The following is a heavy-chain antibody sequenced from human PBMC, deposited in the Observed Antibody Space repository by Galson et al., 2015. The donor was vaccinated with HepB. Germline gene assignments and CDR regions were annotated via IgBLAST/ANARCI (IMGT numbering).Heavy chain of an antibody. CDR2: IYWDDDK. Sequence: PALVKPTQTLTLTCTFSGFSLSSSGVGVGWIRQPPGKALEWLALIYWDDDKRYSPSLETRLTITKDTSKNQVVLTMTNMDPVDTATYYCAHRLLPNWFDPWGQGTLVTVSS. J-gene: IGHJ5*02. CDR3: AHRLLPNWFDP. CDR1: GFSLSSSGVG. V-gene: IGHV2-5*02.